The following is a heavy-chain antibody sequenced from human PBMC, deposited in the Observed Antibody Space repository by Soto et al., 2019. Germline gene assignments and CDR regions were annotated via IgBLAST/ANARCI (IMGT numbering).Heavy chain of an antibody. V-gene: IGHV3-23*01. CDR3: AKGGYSYAPVRLYYYGMDV. CDR2: ISGSGGST. J-gene: IGHJ6*02. CDR1: GFTFSSYA. Sequence: HPGWSLRLSCAASGFTFSSYAMSWVRQAPGKGLDWVSAISGSGGSTYYADSVKGRFTISRDNSKNTLYLQMNSLRAEDTAVYYCAKGGYSYAPVRLYYYGMDVWGQGTTVTVSS. D-gene: IGHD5-18*01.